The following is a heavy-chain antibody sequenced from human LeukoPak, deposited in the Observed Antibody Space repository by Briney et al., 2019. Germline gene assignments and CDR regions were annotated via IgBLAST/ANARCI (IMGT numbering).Heavy chain of an antibody. V-gene: IGHV3-23*01. Sequence: GGSLRLSCAASGFTFSSYAMSWVRQAPGKGLEWVSAISGSGGSTYYADSVKGRFTISRDNSKNTLYLQMNSLRAEDTAVYYCAKDWEFGELLYSGFSSGVYFDYWGQGTLVTVSS. CDR3: AKDWEFGELLYSGFSSGVYFDY. CDR1: GFTFSSYA. J-gene: IGHJ4*02. CDR2: ISGSGGST. D-gene: IGHD3-10*01.